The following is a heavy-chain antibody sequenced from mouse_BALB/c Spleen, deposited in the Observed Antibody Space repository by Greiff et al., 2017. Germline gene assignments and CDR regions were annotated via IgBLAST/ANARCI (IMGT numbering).Heavy chain of an antibody. CDR2: IWGDGST. CDR1: GFSLTGYG. D-gene: IGHD3-3*01. Sequence: VKLVESGPGLVAPSQSLSITCTVSGFSLTGYGVNWVRQPPGKGLEWLGMIWGDGSTDYNSALKSRLSISKDNSKSQVFLKMNSLQTDDTARYYCARERGTDYYAMDYWGQGTSVTVSS. J-gene: IGHJ4*01. CDR3: ARERGTDYYAMDY. V-gene: IGHV2-6-7*01.